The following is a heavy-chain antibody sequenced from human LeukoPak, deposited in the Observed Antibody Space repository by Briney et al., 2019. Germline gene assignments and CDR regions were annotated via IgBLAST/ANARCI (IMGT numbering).Heavy chain of an antibody. Sequence: GGSLRFSCAASGFTFSSYDMHWARQATGKGLEWVSAIGTAGDTYYPGSVKGRFTISRENAKNSLYLQMNSLRAGDTAVYYCARGPGVVGATNAFDIWGQGTMVTVSS. V-gene: IGHV3-13*01. CDR1: GFTFSSYD. D-gene: IGHD1-26*01. J-gene: IGHJ3*02. CDR2: IGTAGDT. CDR3: ARGPGVVGATNAFDI.